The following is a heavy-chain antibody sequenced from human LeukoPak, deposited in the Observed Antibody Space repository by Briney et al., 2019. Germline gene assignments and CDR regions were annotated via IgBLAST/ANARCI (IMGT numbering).Heavy chain of an antibody. D-gene: IGHD6-13*01. CDR3: ARDSSSWQEFDY. V-gene: IGHV1-2*02. Sequence: ASVKVSCKASGYTFTGYYMHWVRQAPGQGLEWMGWINPNSGGTNYAQKFQGRVTMTRDTSISTAYMELSGLRSDDTAVYYCARDSSSWQEFDYWGQGTLVTVSS. CDR2: INPNSGGT. J-gene: IGHJ4*02. CDR1: GYTFTGYY.